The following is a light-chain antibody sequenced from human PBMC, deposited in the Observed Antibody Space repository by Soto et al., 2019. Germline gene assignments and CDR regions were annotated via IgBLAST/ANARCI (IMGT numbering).Light chain of an antibody. J-gene: IGKJ1*01. CDR3: QQYDDWPGT. CDR1: QSVSSY. CDR2: GAS. V-gene: IGKV3-15*01. Sequence: EIVMTQSPATLSVSPGERATLSCRASQSVSSYLAWYQQKPSQPPRLLIYGASTRATGIPVRFSGSGSGTEFTLTISSLQSEDFAVYYCQQYDDWPGTFGQGTKVEIK.